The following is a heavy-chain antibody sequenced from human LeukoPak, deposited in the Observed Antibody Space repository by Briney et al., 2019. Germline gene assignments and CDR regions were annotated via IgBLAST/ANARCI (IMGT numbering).Heavy chain of an antibody. CDR2: IDYSGST. J-gene: IGHJ4*02. Sequence: SETLSLTCNVSGGSVTFSSYYWGWIRQPPGKGLEWIGSIDYSGSTYYNPSLKSRLSISVETTKNQFSLNLTSVTAADTAVYYCARHSESVPVAALDYWGQGTLITVSS. CDR1: GGSVTFSSYY. V-gene: IGHV4-39*01. D-gene: IGHD6-19*01. CDR3: ARHSESVPVAALDY.